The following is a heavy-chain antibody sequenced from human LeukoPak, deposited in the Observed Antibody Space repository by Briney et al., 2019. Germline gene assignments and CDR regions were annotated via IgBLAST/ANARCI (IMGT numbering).Heavy chain of an antibody. J-gene: IGHJ5*02. CDR3: ARGGRLSTSVTTS. CDR2: INHSGST. Sequence: SETLSLTCAVYGGSFSGYYWSWIRQPPGKGLEWIGEINHSGSTNYNPSLKSRVTISVDTSKNQFSLKLSSVTAADTAVHYCARGGRLSTSVTTSWGQGTLVTVSS. V-gene: IGHV4-34*01. CDR1: GGSFSGYY. D-gene: IGHD4-17*01.